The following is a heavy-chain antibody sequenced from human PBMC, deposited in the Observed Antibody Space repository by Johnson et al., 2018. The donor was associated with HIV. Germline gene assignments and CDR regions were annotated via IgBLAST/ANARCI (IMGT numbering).Heavy chain of an antibody. CDR1: GFSFSSYD. CDR2: IGVAGDT. V-gene: IGHV3-13*01. Sequence: VQLVESGGGVVQPGRSLRLSCAASGFSFSSYDMHWVRQATGKNLEWVSAIGVAGDTYYAGSVRGRFTISRDNAKNTLYLQMNSLRAEDTAVYYCARDVGSGPAFDIWGQGTMVTVSS. CDR3: ARDVGSGPAFDI. J-gene: IGHJ3*02. D-gene: IGHD2-15*01.